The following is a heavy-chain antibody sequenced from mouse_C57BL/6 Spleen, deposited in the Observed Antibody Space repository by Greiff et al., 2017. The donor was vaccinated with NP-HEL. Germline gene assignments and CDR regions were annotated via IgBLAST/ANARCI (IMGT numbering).Heavy chain of an antibody. CDR2: INYAGSST. D-gene: IGHD2-10*02. CDR3: ARGGYGNYGFAY. J-gene: IGHJ3*01. CDR1: GFTFSDYY. V-gene: IGHV5-16*01. Sequence: EVKLMESEGGLVQPGSSMKLSCTASGFTFSDYYMAWVSQVPEKGLEWVANINYAGSSTYYLDTLKSSFIISRDNEKNILYMQMSSLKSEDTATYYCARGGYGNYGFAYWGQGTLVTVSA.